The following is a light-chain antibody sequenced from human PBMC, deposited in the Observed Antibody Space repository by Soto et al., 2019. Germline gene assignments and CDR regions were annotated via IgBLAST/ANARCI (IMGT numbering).Light chain of an antibody. J-gene: IGKJ1*01. CDR2: DAS. CDR1: QSIGRW. V-gene: IGKV1-5*01. Sequence: DIQMTQSPSTLSASVGDTVTVTCRASQSIGRWLAWYQQKPGKAPKLLIFDASTLENGVPARFSGSRSGPEFSLTISSLQPDYFATYYCQQYYSYWTLGQGTKVEIK. CDR3: QQYYSYWT.